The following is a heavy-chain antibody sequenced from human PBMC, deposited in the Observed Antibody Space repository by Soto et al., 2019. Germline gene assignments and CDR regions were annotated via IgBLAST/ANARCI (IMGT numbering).Heavy chain of an antibody. V-gene: IGHV4-39*01. Sequence: SETLSLTCTVSGGSISSSHYWGWIRQPPGKGLEWIGSVHYGGNTNYNPTLRSRVTITVDTSKNQFSLKVRSVTAADTAVYFCARRYLLTKLVDYWTQGTLVTVS. CDR2: VHYGGNT. D-gene: IGHD3-9*01. CDR1: GGSISSSHY. CDR3: ARRYLLTKLVDY. J-gene: IGHJ4*02.